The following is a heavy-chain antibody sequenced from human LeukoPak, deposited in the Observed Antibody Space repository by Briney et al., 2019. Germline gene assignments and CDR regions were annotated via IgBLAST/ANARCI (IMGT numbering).Heavy chain of an antibody. D-gene: IGHD5-12*01. V-gene: IGHV3-30*04. CDR1: GFTFSSYA. J-gene: IGHJ6*04. Sequence: PGGSLRLSCAASGFTFSSYAMHWVRQAPGKGLEWVAVISYDGSNKYYADSVKGRFTISRDNSKNTLYLQMNSLKAEDTAVYYCARDRRGYSGYDSAGMGVWGKGTTVTVSS. CDR2: ISYDGSNK. CDR3: ARDRRGYSGYDSAGMGV.